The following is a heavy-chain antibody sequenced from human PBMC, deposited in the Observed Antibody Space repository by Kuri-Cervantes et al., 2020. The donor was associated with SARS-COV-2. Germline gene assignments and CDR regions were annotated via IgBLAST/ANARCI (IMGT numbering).Heavy chain of an antibody. J-gene: IGHJ4*02. V-gene: IGHV3-11*01. CDR1: GFTFSDYY. CDR3: GIGSTSGWYRRDFDF. D-gene: IGHD6-19*01. Sequence: GGSLRLSCAASGFTFSDYYMSWIRQAPGKGLEWVSYISSSGSTIYYADSVKGRFTISRDNAKNSLYLQMNSLKTEDTGVYYCGIGSTSGWYRRDFDFRGLGTLVTVSS. CDR2: ISSSGSTI.